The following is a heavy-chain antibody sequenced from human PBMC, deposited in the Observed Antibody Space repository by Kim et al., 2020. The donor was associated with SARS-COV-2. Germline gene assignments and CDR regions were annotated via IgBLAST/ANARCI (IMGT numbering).Heavy chain of an antibody. V-gene: IGHV1-18*04. D-gene: IGHD3-10*01. CDR1: DYTFTSYG. CDR2: ISVYNGNT. CDR3: ATSREKVWGVIKDHRDYGMDV. Sequence: ASVKVSCKASDYTFTSYGISWVRQAPGQGLELMGWISVYNGNTNYAQKLQGRVTMTTDTSTSTAYMELRSLRSDDTAVYYCATSREKVWGVIKDHRDYGMDVWGQGTTVTVSS. J-gene: IGHJ6*02.